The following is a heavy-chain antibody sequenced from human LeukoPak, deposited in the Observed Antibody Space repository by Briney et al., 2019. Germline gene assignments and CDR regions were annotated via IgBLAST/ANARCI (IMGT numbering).Heavy chain of an antibody. CDR2: MNPNNGNT. D-gene: IGHD6-13*01. CDR3: VRDTRGAEAAEDPFDI. CDR1: GYTFTSSD. V-gene: IGHV1-8*02. Sequence: GASVKVSCKASGYTFTSSDINWVRQATGQGLEWMGWMNPNNGNTGYAQKLQGRVTMTRDTSISTAYMELGSLRSEDTAVYYCVRDTRGAEAAEDPFDIWGQGTMVTVSS. J-gene: IGHJ3*02.